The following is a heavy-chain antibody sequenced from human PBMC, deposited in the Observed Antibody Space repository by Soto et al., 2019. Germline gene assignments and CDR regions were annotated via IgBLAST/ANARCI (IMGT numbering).Heavy chain of an antibody. D-gene: IGHD3-22*01. Sequence: SETLFLTCTVSGGSISSYYWSWIRQPPGKGLEWIGYIYYSGSTNYNPSLKSRVTISVDTSKNQFSLKLSSVTAADTAVYYFARVEYYYDSSGYSDGYYFDYWGQGTLVTVSS. CDR3: ARVEYYYDSSGYSDGYYFDY. V-gene: IGHV4-59*01. CDR1: GGSISSYY. J-gene: IGHJ4*02. CDR2: IYYSGST.